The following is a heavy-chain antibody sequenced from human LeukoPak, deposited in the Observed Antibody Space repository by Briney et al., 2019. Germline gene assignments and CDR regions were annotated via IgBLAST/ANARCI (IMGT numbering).Heavy chain of an antibody. Sequence: GGSLRLSCAASGFTFSDYGIHWVRQAPGQGLEWVALIWYDGSKKYYADSVKGRFTISRDNTKNTLYLQLNSLRADDTAVYYCARAHSSSSTFDLWGQGTLDTVSS. CDR2: IWYDGSKK. V-gene: IGHV3-33*01. D-gene: IGHD6-6*01. CDR3: ARAHSSSSTFDL. J-gene: IGHJ4*02. CDR1: GFTFSDYG.